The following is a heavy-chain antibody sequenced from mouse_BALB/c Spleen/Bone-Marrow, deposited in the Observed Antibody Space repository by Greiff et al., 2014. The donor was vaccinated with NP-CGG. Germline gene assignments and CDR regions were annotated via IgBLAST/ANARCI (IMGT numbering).Heavy chain of an antibody. CDR1: GYTFSSYW. J-gene: IGHJ2*01. V-gene: IGHV1-9*01. CDR3: ARDHFDH. CDR2: ILPGSVTI. Sequence: QVQLQQSGAELMKPGASVKISCKATGYTFSSYWIEWIKQRPGHGLERIGEILPGSVTINYNGRFKGKATFTADTSSNTAYMQLSSLTSEDSAVYYCARDHFDHWGPGTTLTVSS.